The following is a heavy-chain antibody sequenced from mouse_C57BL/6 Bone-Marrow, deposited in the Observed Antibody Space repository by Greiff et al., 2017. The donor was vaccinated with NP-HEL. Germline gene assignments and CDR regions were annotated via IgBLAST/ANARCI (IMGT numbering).Heavy chain of an antibody. D-gene: IGHD3-2*02. Sequence: VKLMESGAGLVRPGTSVKVSCKASGYAFTNYLIEWVKQRPGQGLEWIGMINPGSGGNNYNEKFKGQVTLTADKSTSTAYMQLSSLTSEDSAIYYCAISDSSGYLYAMDYWGQGTSVTVSS. CDR3: AISDSSGYLYAMDY. V-gene: IGHV1-54*01. J-gene: IGHJ4*01. CDR2: INPGSGGN. CDR1: GYAFTNYL.